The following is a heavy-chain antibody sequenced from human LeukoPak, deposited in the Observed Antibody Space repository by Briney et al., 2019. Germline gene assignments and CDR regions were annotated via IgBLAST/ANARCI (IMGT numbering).Heavy chain of an antibody. Sequence: PGGSLRLSCAASGFTFSSYNMNWVRQPPGKGLEWIGSIYYSGSTYYNPSLKSRVTISVDTSKNQFSLKLSSVTAADTAVYYCARHASDYGDPEYFQDWGQGTLVTVSS. CDR2: IYYSGST. CDR1: GFTFSSYN. J-gene: IGHJ1*01. CDR3: ARHASDYGDPEYFQD. D-gene: IGHD4-17*01. V-gene: IGHV4-39*01.